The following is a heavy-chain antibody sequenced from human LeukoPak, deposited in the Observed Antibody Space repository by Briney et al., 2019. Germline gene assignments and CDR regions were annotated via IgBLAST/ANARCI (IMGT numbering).Heavy chain of an antibody. Sequence: GGSLRLSCAASGFTFSSYAMSWVRQAPGKGLEWVSYISSSGSTIYYADSVKGRFTISRDNAKNSLYLQMNSLRAEDTAVYYCARGKIQLWSPIDYWGQGTLVTVSS. CDR2: ISSSGSTI. J-gene: IGHJ4*02. V-gene: IGHV3-48*04. CDR1: GFTFSSYA. CDR3: ARGKIQLWSPIDY. D-gene: IGHD5-18*01.